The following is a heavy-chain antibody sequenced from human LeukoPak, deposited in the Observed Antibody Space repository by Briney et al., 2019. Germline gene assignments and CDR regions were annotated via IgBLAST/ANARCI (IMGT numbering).Heavy chain of an antibody. Sequence: GGSLRLSCAASGFTFSSYGMHWVRQAPGKGLEWVAVISYDGSNKYYADSVKGRFTISRDNSKNTLYLQMNSLRAEDTAVYYCAKDLARQWELSPGYWGQGTLVTVSS. J-gene: IGHJ4*02. CDR1: GFTFSSYG. CDR3: AKDLARQWELSPGY. D-gene: IGHD1-26*01. CDR2: ISYDGSNK. V-gene: IGHV3-30*18.